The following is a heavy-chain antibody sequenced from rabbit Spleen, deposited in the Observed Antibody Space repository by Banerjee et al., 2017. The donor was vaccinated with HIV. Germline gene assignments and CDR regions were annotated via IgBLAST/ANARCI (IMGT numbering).Heavy chain of an antibody. Sequence: QEQLEESGGDLVKPEGSLTLTCTASGFSFDSDYVMCWVRQAPGRGLEWIACINTYTGRPVYASWTKGPFTISKTASTTVTLRMTRLTVADTATYFCARDTGSSFSTYGMDLWGQGTLVTVS. CDR1: GFSFDSDYV. CDR3: ARDTGSSFSTYGMDL. J-gene: IGHJ6*01. CDR2: INTYTGRP. V-gene: IGHV1S45*01. D-gene: IGHD8-1*01.